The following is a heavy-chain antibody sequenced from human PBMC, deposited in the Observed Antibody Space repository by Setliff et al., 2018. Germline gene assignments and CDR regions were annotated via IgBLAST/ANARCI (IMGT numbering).Heavy chain of an antibody. J-gene: IGHJ6*02. CDR3: AKDRSGSKAYYYYGMDV. D-gene: IGHD3-10*01. V-gene: IGHV1-24*01. CDR1: GGTFSSYA. CDR2: FDPEDGET. Sequence: ASVKVSCKASGGTFSSYAISWVRQAPGQGLEWMGGFDPEDGETIYAQKFQGRVTMTEDTSTDTAYMELSSLRSEDTAVYYCAKDRSGSKAYYYYGMDVWGQGTTVTVSS.